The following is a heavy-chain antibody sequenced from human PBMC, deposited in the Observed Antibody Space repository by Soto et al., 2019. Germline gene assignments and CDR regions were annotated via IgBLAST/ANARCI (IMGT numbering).Heavy chain of an antibody. D-gene: IGHD2-15*01. Sequence: GGSLRLSCAASGFNFRSFWMSWVRQAPGKGLEWVANIKQDGSETSYVDSVKGRFTIARDNAEDSLYLQMNSLRADDTAIYYCARWDNKYCFGGRGYPYSLAYWGQGWQVTV. J-gene: IGHJ4*02. V-gene: IGHV3-7*01. CDR1: GFNFRSFW. CDR2: IKQDGSET. CDR3: ARWDNKYCFGGRGYPYSLAY.